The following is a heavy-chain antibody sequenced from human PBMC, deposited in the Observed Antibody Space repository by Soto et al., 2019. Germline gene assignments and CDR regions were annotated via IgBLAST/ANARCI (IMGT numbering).Heavy chain of an antibody. V-gene: IGHV4-59*08. CDR3: ARRSYDFWSYDYFDY. CDR2: IYHSGNT. J-gene: IGHJ4*02. D-gene: IGHD3-3*01. Sequence: SETLSLTCTVSGGSISSYYWSWIRQAPGKGLEWIGYIYHSGNTNYNPSLKSRVTISVDTSKNQFSLKLSSVTAADTAVYYCARRSYDFWSYDYFDYWGQGTLVTVS. CDR1: GGSISSYY.